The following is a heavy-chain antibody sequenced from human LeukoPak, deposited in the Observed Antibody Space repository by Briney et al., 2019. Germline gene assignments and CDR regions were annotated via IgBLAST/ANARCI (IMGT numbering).Heavy chain of an antibody. CDR3: ARHETTTGTYIDY. J-gene: IGHJ4*02. CDR1: GGSISSYY. Sequence: SETLSLTCTVSGGSISSYYWSWIRQPPGKGLEWIGYIYYSGSTNYNPSLKSRVTISVDTSKNQFSLKLSSVTAADTAVYYCARHETTTGTYIDYWGQGTLVTASS. D-gene: IGHD1-1*01. CDR2: IYYSGST. V-gene: IGHV4-59*08.